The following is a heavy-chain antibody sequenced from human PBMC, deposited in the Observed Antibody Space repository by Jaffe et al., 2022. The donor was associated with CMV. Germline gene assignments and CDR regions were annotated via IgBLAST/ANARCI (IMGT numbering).Heavy chain of an antibody. D-gene: IGHD3-22*01. CDR2: FYHSGST. CDR1: GGSINSSKW. J-gene: IGHJ4*02. Sequence: QVQLQESGPGLVRPSGTLSLTCTVSGGSINSSKWWSWVRQPPGKGLEWIGDFYHSGSTNYNPSLKSRVSISVDKSKNQFSLNLNSVAATDTAVYFCARGDSNGYPDYWGPGTLVTVSS. V-gene: IGHV4-4*02. CDR3: ARGDSNGYPDY.